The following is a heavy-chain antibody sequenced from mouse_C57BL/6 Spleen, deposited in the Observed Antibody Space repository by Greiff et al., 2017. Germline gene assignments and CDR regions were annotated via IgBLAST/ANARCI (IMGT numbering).Heavy chain of an antibody. CDR2: IYPSDSET. Sequence: QVQLQQPGAELVRPGSSVKLSCKASGYTFTSYWMDWVKQRPGQGLEWIGNIYPSDSETHYNQKFKDKATLTVAKSSSTAYMQLSSLTSEDSAVYYCATLYYSNPAWFAYWGQGTLVTVSA. V-gene: IGHV1-61*01. D-gene: IGHD2-5*01. CDR3: ATLYYSNPAWFAY. J-gene: IGHJ3*01. CDR1: GYTFTSYW.